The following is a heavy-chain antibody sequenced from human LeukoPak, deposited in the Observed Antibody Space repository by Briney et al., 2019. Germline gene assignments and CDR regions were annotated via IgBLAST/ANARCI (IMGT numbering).Heavy chain of an antibody. Sequence: SETLSLTCTVSGGSISSYYWSWIRQPPGKGLEWIGYIYYSGSTNYNPSLKSRVTISVDTSKNQFSLKLSSVTAADTAVYYCARGGNYYDSSGYWLWGQGTLVTVSP. CDR2: IYYSGST. CDR1: GGSISSYY. D-gene: IGHD3-22*01. V-gene: IGHV4-59*01. CDR3: ARGGNYYDSSGYWL. J-gene: IGHJ4*02.